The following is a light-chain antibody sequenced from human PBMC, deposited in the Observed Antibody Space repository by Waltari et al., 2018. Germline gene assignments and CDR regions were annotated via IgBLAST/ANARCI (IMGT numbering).Light chain of an antibody. CDR2: GAS. J-gene: IGKJ2*01. V-gene: IGKV3-20*01. CDR1: QSVSSNS. Sequence: EIVFTQSPGTLSLSPGERATLSCRASQSVSSNSLAWYQQTPGQAPRLLIYGASSRATGIPDRFSGSGSGTDFTLTISRLEPEDFAVFYCHHYGSSPYTFGQGTKLEIK. CDR3: HHYGSSPYT.